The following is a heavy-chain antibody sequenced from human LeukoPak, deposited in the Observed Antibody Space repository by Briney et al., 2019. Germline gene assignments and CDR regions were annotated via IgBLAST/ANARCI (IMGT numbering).Heavy chain of an antibody. J-gene: IGHJ4*02. CDR2: ITPNSGGT. V-gene: IGHV1-2*02. CDR3: ARDFKVADFDF. CDR1: GYTFTGYY. Sequence: ASVKVSCKASGYTFTGYYLHWVRQAPGQGLEWMGWITPNSGGTHYAQKFQGRVTLARDTSISTVYMELTTLKSDDTAVYYCARDFKVADFDFWGQGTLVTVSS. D-gene: IGHD6-19*01.